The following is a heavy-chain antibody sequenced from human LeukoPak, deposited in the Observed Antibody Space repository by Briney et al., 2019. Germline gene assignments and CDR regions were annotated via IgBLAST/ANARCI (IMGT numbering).Heavy chain of an antibody. V-gene: IGHV1-2*02. Sequence: ASVTVSCRASGYTFTGYYMHWVRQAPGQGLEWMGWINPNSGGTNYAQKFQGRVTMTRDTSISTAYMELRSLRSDDTAVYYCARDGLVRYYDSSGYYFYYYGMDVWGQGTTVAVSS. J-gene: IGHJ6*02. D-gene: IGHD3-22*01. CDR2: INPNSGGT. CDR1: GYTFTGYY. CDR3: ARDGLVRYYDSSGYYFYYYGMDV.